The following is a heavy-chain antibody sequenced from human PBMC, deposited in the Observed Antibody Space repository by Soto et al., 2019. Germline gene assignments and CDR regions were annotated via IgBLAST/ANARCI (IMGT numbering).Heavy chain of an antibody. J-gene: IGHJ6*02. Sequence: QVQLVESGGGVVQPGRSLRLSCAASGFTFSSYAMHWVRQAPGKGLEWVAVISYDGSNKYYADSVKGRFTISRDNXKXTXXLQMNSLRAEDTAVYYCARGRGYGDYYYYYYGMDVWGQGTTVTVSS. CDR2: ISYDGSNK. D-gene: IGHD3-22*01. CDR3: ARGRGYGDYYYYYYGMDV. CDR1: GFTFSSYA. V-gene: IGHV3-30-3*01.